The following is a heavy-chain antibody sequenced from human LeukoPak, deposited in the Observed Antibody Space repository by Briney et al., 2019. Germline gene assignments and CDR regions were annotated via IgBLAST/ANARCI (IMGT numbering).Heavy chain of an antibody. CDR1: GYTFTGYY. CDR3: GRVGETGTPSPFDY. V-gene: IGHV1-2*02. CDR2: INPNSGGT. D-gene: IGHD1-1*01. J-gene: IGHJ4*02. Sequence: ASVKVSCKASGYTFTGYYMHWVRQAPGQGLEWMGWINPNSGGTNYAQKFQGRVTMTRDTSISTAYMELSRLRSDDTALYYCGRVGETGTPSPFDYWARGTLVTVSS.